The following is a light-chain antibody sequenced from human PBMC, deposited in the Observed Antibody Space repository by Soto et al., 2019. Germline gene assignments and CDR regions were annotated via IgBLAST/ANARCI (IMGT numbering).Light chain of an antibody. CDR3: TSYTSSITYD. CDR2: EVS. Sequence: QSALTQPASVSGSPGQSITISCTGTSSDVGGYNYVSWYQQHPGKAPKLMIYEVSNRPSGVSNRFSGSKSGNTASLTISGLQAEDEADYYCTSYTSSITYDFGTGTKVTVL. V-gene: IGLV2-14*01. J-gene: IGLJ1*01. CDR1: SSDVGGYNY.